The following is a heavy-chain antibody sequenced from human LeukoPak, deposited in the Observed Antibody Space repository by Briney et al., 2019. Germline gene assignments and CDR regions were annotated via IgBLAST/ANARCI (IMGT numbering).Heavy chain of an antibody. J-gene: IGHJ4*02. V-gene: IGHV6-1*01. CDR1: GDSVSSSSAA. D-gene: IGHD1-1*01. Sequence: SQTLSLTCAISGDSVSSSSAAWSWIRQSPSRGLEWLGRTYYRSKWYNDSAVSVKSRITINPDTSKNQFSLQLNSMTPEDTAVYYCAREGSEGYLFDYWGQGTLVTVSS. CDR2: TYYRSKWYN. CDR3: AREGSEGYLFDY.